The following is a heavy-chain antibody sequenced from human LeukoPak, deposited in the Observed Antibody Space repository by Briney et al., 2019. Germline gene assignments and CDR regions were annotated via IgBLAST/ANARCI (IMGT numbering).Heavy chain of an antibody. CDR2: ISYDGSNK. CDR3: ARTYRYSSSWRGYFDY. V-gene: IGHV3-30*04. D-gene: IGHD6-13*01. Sequence: GGSLRLSCAASGFTFSSYAMHWVRQAPGKGLEWVAVISYDGSNKYYADSVKGRFTISRDNSKNTLYLQMNGLRAEDTAVYYCARTYRYSSSWRGYFDYWGQGTLVTVSS. CDR1: GFTFSSYA. J-gene: IGHJ4*02.